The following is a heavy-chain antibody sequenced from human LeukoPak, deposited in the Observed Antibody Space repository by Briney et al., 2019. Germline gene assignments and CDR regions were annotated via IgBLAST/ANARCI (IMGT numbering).Heavy chain of an antibody. CDR2: IKPDGSEK. CDR1: GGSISSSSFY. Sequence: ETLSLTCTVSGGSISSSSFYWGWIRQAPGKGLEWVANIKPDGSEKYYVDSVKGRFTISRDNAQNSLYLQLNSLRAEDRAMYYCARVFCGGDCYAGHWYFDLWGRGTLVTVSS. CDR3: ARVFCGGDCYAGHWYFDL. V-gene: IGHV3-7*03. D-gene: IGHD2-21*02. J-gene: IGHJ2*01.